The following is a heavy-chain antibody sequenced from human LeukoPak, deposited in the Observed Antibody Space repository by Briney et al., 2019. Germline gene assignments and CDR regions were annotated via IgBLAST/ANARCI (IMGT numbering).Heavy chain of an antibody. J-gene: IGHJ5*02. D-gene: IGHD1-26*01. CDR2: IYTSGST. Sequence: SETLSLTCAVSGGSFSGSYWSWIRQPAAQGLGWIGRIYTSGSTNYNPSLTSRVTITVATSNTKYPLYLNTMTAADTAVYYLAREVLGAILPGRVVCFDPWGQGTLVTVSS. CDR3: AREVLGAILPGRVVCFDP. V-gene: IGHV4-4*07. CDR1: GGSFSGSY.